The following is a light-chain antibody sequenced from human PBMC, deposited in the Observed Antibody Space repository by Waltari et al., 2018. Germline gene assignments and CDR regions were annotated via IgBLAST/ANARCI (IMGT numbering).Light chain of an antibody. CDR3: QTWDAGTHVV. CDR2: VSSAGSH. Sequence: QVVLTQSPSASASLGASVKLTCTLRSGHSSSAIACHPPQPERGPRYLMKVSSAGSHQKGDGIPDRFSGSISGTERYLAISSVQSEDEADYYCQTWDAGTHVVFGGGTKLTVL. CDR1: SGHSSSA. V-gene: IGLV4-69*01. J-gene: IGLJ2*01.